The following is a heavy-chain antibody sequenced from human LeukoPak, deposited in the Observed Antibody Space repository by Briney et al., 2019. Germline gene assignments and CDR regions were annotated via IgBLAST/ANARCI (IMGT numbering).Heavy chain of an antibody. V-gene: IGHV1-2*02. CDR3: ARVPPGLSYFDY. CDR1: GYTFTGYY. Sequence: GASVKVSCRASGYTFTGYYMHWVRQAPGQGLEWMGWINPNSGGTNYAQKFQGRVTMTRDTSISTAYMELSRLRSDDTAVYYCARVPPGLSYFDYWDQGTLVTVS. J-gene: IGHJ4*02. CDR2: INPNSGGT. D-gene: IGHD3/OR15-3a*01.